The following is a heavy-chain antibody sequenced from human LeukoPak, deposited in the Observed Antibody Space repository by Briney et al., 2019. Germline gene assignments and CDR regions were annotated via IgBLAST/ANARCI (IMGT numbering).Heavy chain of an antibody. Sequence: GGSLRLSCAASGFSFSTYYMNWVRQAPGKGLEWVSSMSSTGSPTYYADLVKGRFTISRDSARNSLYLQMNNLRAEDTAVYYCARGRVGSSSSAFDIWGQGTMVTVSS. J-gene: IGHJ3*02. CDR2: MSSTGSPT. CDR1: GFSFSTYY. V-gene: IGHV3-21*01. D-gene: IGHD6-6*01. CDR3: ARGRVGSSSSAFDI.